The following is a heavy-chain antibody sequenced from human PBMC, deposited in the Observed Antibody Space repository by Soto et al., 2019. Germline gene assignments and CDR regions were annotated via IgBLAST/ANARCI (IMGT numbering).Heavy chain of an antibody. CDR2: ISSSGSTI. CDR3: ARLLKGAAHSGRYYYYMDV. V-gene: IGHV3-11*01. J-gene: IGHJ6*03. Sequence: GGSLRLSCAASGFTFSDYYMSWIRQAPGKGLEWVSYISSSGSTIYYADSVKGRFTISRDNAKNSLYLQMNSLRAEDTAVYYCARLLKGAAHSGRYYYYMDVWGKGTTVTVSS. CDR1: GFTFSDYY. D-gene: IGHD1-26*01.